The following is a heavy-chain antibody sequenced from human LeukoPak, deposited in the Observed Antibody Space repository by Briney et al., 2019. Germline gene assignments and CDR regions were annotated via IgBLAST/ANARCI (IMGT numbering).Heavy chain of an antibody. CDR2: IYSDGTT. V-gene: IGHV3-53*01. CDR1: GFTFSSYS. Sequence: GGSLRLSCAASGFTFSSYSMNWVRQAPGKGLEWVSDIYSDGTTYYADSVKGRFTISRDNSKNTLYLQMNSLRAADTAVYYCARDSGYIHDYWGQGTLVTVSS. D-gene: IGHD5-18*01. CDR3: ARDSGYIHDY. J-gene: IGHJ4*02.